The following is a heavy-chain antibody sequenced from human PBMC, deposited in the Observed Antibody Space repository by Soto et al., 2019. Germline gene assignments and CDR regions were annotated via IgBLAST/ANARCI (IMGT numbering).Heavy chain of an antibody. CDR3: ARERTPGGLYYYYGMDV. J-gene: IGHJ6*02. V-gene: IGHV3-30-3*01. CDR2: ISYDGSNK. Sequence: QVQLVESGGGVVQPGRSLRLSCAASGFTFSSYAMHWVRQAPGKGLEWVAVISYDGSNKYYADSVKGRFTISRDNSKNTLYLQMNSLRAEDTAVYYCARERTPGGLYYYYGMDVWGQGTTVTVSS. CDR1: GFTFSSYA.